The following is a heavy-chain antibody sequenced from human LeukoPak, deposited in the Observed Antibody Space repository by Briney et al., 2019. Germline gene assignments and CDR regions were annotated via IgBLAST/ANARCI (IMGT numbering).Heavy chain of an antibody. J-gene: IGHJ4*02. Sequence: SETLSLTCTVSGVSISSGSYYWGWIRQPPGKGLEWIGSLYYSGSTYYNLSLKSRVTISVDTSKNQFSLKLSSVTAADTGVYYCARVADYYDSSGYYDYWGQGTLVTVSS. CDR1: GVSISSGSYY. V-gene: IGHV4-39*07. CDR3: ARVADYYDSSGYYDY. CDR2: LYYSGST. D-gene: IGHD3-22*01.